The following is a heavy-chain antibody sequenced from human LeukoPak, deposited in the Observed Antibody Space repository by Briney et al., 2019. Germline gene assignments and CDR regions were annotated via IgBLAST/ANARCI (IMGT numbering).Heavy chain of an antibody. CDR1: GFTFSSYG. CDR3: ARGTRSTFWQAGY. J-gene: IGHJ4*02. Sequence: GGSLRLFCAASGFTFSSYGMHWVRQPPGKGLEWVTGISYDGSNEHHADSVRGRFAISRDNSKSTLYLQMNSLRAEDTAVYYCARGTRSTFWQAGYWGQGTLVTASS. D-gene: IGHD1/OR15-1a*01. CDR2: ISYDGSNE. V-gene: IGHV3-30*03.